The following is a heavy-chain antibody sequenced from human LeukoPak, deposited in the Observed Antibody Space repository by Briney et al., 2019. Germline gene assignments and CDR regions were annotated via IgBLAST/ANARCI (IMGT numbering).Heavy chain of an antibody. CDR1: GFTFSDYY. J-gene: IGHJ5*02. V-gene: IGHV3-11*06. CDR3: ARDRVRGVLNWFDP. Sequence: GGSLRLSCAASGFTFSDYYMSWIRQAPGKGLEWVSYISSSSSYTNYADSVKDRFTISRDNAKNSLYLQMNSLRAEDTAVYYCARDRVRGVLNWFDPWGQGTLVTVSS. CDR2: ISSSSSYT. D-gene: IGHD3-16*01.